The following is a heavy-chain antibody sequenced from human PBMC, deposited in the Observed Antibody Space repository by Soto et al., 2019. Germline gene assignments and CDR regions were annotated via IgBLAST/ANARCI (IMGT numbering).Heavy chain of an antibody. V-gene: IGHV4-30-4*01. D-gene: IGHD1-26*01. Sequence: PSETLSLTCTVSGGSISSGDYYWSWIRQPPGKGLEWIGYIYYSGSTYYNPSLKSRVTISVDTSKNQFSLKLSSVTAADTAVYYCARSNSGSRVDYFDYWGQGTLVTVSS. J-gene: IGHJ4*02. CDR3: ARSNSGSRVDYFDY. CDR1: GGSISSGDYY. CDR2: IYYSGST.